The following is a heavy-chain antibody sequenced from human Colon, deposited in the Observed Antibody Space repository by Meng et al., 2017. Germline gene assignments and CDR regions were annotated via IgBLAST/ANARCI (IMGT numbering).Heavy chain of an antibody. CDR1: GCSRSTLGGV. V-gene: IGHV2-5*02. D-gene: IGHD1-14*01. Sequence: QISLKECGLPLGKPKQTLTLTCTLPGCSRSTLGGVVGWIRQPPGKALEWLALIYWDVDKRYSPSLKSRLTITKDTSKNQVVLTMTNMDPVDTATYYCAHFLAPVGYFDYWGQGALVTVSS. CDR2: IYWDVDK. CDR3: AHFLAPVGYFDY. J-gene: IGHJ4*02.